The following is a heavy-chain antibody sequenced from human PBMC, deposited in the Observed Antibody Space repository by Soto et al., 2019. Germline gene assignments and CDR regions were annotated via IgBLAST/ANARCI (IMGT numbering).Heavy chain of an antibody. J-gene: IGHJ6*02. CDR3: ARALRGGRYYYYGLDV. CDR2: IYYSGST. CDR1: DGSISSGGYY. V-gene: IGHV4-31*03. Sequence: PSETLSLTCTVSDGSISSGGYYWSWIRQHPGKGLEWIGYIYYSGSTYYNPSLKSRVTISVDTSKNQFSLKLSSVTAADTAVYYCARALRGGRYYYYGLDVWGQVTTVTVSS. D-gene: IGHD1-26*01.